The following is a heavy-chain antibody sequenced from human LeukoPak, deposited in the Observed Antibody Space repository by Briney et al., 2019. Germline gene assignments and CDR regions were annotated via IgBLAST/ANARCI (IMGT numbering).Heavy chain of an antibody. D-gene: IGHD6-6*01. CDR3: ARGGAARLHYYYYMDV. CDR2: INPNSGGT. CDR1: GYTFTSNA. Sequence: ASVKVSCKASGYTFTSNAMHWVRRAPGQSFEWMGWINPNSGGTNYAQKFQGRVTMTRDTSISTAYMELSSLRSDDTAVYYCARGGAARLHYYYYMDVWGKGTTVTVSS. J-gene: IGHJ6*03. V-gene: IGHV1-2*02.